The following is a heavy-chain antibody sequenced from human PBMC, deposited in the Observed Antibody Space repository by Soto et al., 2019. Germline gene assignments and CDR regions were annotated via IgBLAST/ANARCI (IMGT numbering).Heavy chain of an antibody. D-gene: IGHD2-21*02. Sequence: QVQLVESGGGVVQPGRSLRLSCAASGFTFSSYAMHWVRQAPGKGLEWVAVISYDGSNKYYADSVKGRFTISRDNSKNTLYLQMNRLRAEDTAVYYCAREAFCGGDCYSEYFDYWGQGTLVTVSS. CDR3: AREAFCGGDCYSEYFDY. J-gene: IGHJ4*02. CDR2: ISYDGSNK. V-gene: IGHV3-30-3*01. CDR1: GFTFSSYA.